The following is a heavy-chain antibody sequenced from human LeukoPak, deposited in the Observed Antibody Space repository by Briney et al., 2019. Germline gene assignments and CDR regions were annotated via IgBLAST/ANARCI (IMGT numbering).Heavy chain of an antibody. Sequence: SETLSLTCTVSGGSISSSSYYWGWIRQPPGKGLEWIGSIYYSGSTYYNPSLKSRVTISVDTSKNLFSLKLSSVTAADTAVYYCARGGSHYDILTGYYMGAFDIWGQGTMVTVSS. V-gene: IGHV4-39*07. CDR1: GGSISSSSYY. D-gene: IGHD3-9*01. CDR3: ARGGSHYDILTGYYMGAFDI. CDR2: IYYSGST. J-gene: IGHJ3*02.